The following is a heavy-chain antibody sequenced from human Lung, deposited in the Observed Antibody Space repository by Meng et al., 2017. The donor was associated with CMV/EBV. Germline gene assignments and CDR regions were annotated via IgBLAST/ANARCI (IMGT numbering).Heavy chain of an antibody. CDR1: W. V-gene: IGHV3-15*04. J-gene: IGHJ4*02. CDR3: TTDMAETITNVGGVITYFDH. D-gene: IGHD3-3*01. Sequence: WMSWVRQVPGKGLEWVGRMESHSDGGATEYAAPVKGRFTISRDDSKKSLFLHMNSLKTEDTAVYYCTTDMAETITNVGGVITYFDHWGQGTLVTVSS. CDR2: MESHSDGGAT.